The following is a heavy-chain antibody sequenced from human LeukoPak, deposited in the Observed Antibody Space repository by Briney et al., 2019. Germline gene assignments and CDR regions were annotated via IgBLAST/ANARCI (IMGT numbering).Heavy chain of an antibody. CDR3: ARGYQLHHYYYYGMDV. Sequence: GGSLRLSCAASGFTVSSNYMSWVRQAPGKGLEWVSVIYSGGSTYYADSVKGRFTISRDNSKNTLYLQMNSLRAEDTAVYYCARGYQLHHYYYYGMDVWGKGTTVTVSS. CDR2: IYSGGST. CDR1: GFTVSSNY. V-gene: IGHV3-66*01. D-gene: IGHD2-2*01. J-gene: IGHJ6*04.